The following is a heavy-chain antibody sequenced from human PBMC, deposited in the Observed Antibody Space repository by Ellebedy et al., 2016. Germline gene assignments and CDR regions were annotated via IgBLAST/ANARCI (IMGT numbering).Heavy chain of an antibody. Sequence: GESLKISXAASGFTFSSYAMSWVRQAPGKGLEWVSAISGSGGSTYYADSVKGRFTISRDNSKNTLYLQMNSLRAEDTAVYYCAKDRPEWYQLRDAFDIWGQGTMVTVSS. D-gene: IGHD2-2*01. J-gene: IGHJ3*02. CDR1: GFTFSSYA. CDR2: ISGSGGST. CDR3: AKDRPEWYQLRDAFDI. V-gene: IGHV3-23*01.